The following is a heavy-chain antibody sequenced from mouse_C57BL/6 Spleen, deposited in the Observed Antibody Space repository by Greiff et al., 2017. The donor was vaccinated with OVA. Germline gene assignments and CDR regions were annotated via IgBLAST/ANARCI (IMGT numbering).Heavy chain of an antibody. CDR2: IYPGDGDT. CDR3: ASHYGSNLY. CDR1: GYAFSSSW. Sequence: QVHVKQSGPELVKPGASVKISCKASGYAFSSSWMNWVKQRPGKGLEWIGRIYPGDGDTNYNGKFKGKATLTADKSTSTAYRQLSSLTSEDSAVYFCASHYGSNLYWGQGTTLTVSS. V-gene: IGHV1-82*01. D-gene: IGHD1-1*01. J-gene: IGHJ2*01.